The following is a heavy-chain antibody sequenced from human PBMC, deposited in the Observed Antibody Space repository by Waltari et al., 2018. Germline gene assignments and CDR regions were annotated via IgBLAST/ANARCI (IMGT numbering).Heavy chain of an antibody. CDR1: VFSITTNRHY. CDR2: ISYNGAT. J-gene: IGHJ3*01. V-gene: IGHV4-39*01. Sequence: QLQLQESGPGLGKHSETLSLTRSVSVFSITTNRHYMGGIRQPPGQGLEWIGTISYNGATYSSPSLSSRVTIFRDTSKNQLSLKLGSVTAADTAFYYCATYIGASLGTAAFDVWGQGTMVTVSS. D-gene: IGHD5-12*01. CDR3: ATYIGASLGTAAFDV.